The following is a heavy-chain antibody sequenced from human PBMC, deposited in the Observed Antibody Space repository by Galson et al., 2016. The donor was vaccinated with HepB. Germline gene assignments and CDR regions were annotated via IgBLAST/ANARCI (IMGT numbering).Heavy chain of an antibody. CDR2: ISDDGDDK. J-gene: IGHJ6*02. CDR3: ARGVTVFGVVSFGMDV. V-gene: IGHV3-30*04. Sequence: LRLSCAASGFTLNTYAFHWVRQAPGKGLEWVAFISDDGDDKSYSDSVKGRFTISRDNSKNTLYLQMNSLSAEDTAVYFCARGVTVFGVVSFGMDVWGQGTTATVSS. D-gene: IGHD3-3*01. CDR1: GFTLNTYA.